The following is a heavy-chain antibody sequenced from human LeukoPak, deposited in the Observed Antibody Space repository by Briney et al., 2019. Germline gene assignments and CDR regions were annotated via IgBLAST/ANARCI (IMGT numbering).Heavy chain of an antibody. V-gene: IGHV3-7*05. CDR2: IKLDGSEK. Sequence: GGSLRLSCAASGFTFSSYWMTWVRQAPGKGLEWVANIKLDGSEKNYADSVKGRFTISRDNANNSLYLQVNSLRAEDTAVYYCARDAEQRGYFDYWGQGTLVTVSS. CDR3: ARDAEQRGYFDY. CDR1: GFTFSSYW. J-gene: IGHJ4*02. D-gene: IGHD6-25*01.